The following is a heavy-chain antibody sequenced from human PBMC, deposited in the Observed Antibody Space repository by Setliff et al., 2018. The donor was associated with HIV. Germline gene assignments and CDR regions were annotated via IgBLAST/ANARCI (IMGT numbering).Heavy chain of an antibody. CDR1: GFTFNSYN. CDR3: ARAIPLVPFDY. CDR2: ISSTSSYI. Sequence: GGSLRLSCAASGFTFNSYNMNWVRQAPGKGLEWVSSISSTSSYIYYADSVKGRFSISRDNAKNSLYLQMDSLRAEATAVYYCARAIPLVPFDYWGQGTLVAVSS. D-gene: IGHD6-13*01. V-gene: IGHV3-21*01. J-gene: IGHJ4*02.